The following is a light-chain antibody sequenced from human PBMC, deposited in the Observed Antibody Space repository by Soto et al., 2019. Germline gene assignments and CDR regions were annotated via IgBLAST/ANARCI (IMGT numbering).Light chain of an antibody. CDR1: QGIGNF. V-gene: IGKV1-27*01. J-gene: IGKJ1*01. Sequence: DLQMTQSPSSLSASVGDRVTITCRASQGIGNFLAWYQQKPGKSPKLLIYAAASLESGVPSRFSGSQSGADFTLIISGLQPEDVATYFCQKYDGAPWTFGQGTKVEVK. CDR2: AAA. CDR3: QKYDGAPWT.